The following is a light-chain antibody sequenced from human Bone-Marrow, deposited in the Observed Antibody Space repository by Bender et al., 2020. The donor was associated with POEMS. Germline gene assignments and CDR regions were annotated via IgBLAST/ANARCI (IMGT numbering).Light chain of an antibody. Sequence: QSVLTQPPSVSGAPGQRVTISCTGSSSNTGSGYDINWYQHLPGTAPKLLIYGYNNRPSGVPDRFSGSKSGTSASLASTEHQAEDESDYYCQSYDNSLGGWVFGGGTKLTVL. CDR3: QSYDNSLGGWV. CDR2: GYN. V-gene: IGLV1-40*01. J-gene: IGLJ3*02. CDR1: SSNTGSGYD.